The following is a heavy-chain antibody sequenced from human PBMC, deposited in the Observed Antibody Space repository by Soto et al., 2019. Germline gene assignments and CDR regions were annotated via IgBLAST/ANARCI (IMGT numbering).Heavy chain of an antibody. Sequence: GGSLRLSCAASGFTFSSYAMSWVRQAPGKGLEWVSAISGSGGSTYYADSVKGRFTISRDNSKNTLYLQMNSLRAEDTAVYYCAESPYGLRYFDWLFQRTPFDYWGQGTLVTVSS. CDR3: AESPYGLRYFDWLFQRTPFDY. CDR1: GFTFSSYA. CDR2: ISGSGGST. J-gene: IGHJ4*02. D-gene: IGHD3-9*01. V-gene: IGHV3-23*01.